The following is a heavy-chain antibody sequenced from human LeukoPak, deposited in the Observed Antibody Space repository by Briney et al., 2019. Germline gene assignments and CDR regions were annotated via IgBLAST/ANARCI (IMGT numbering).Heavy chain of an antibody. CDR2: IYHSGST. CDR1: GGSISSSNW. CDR3: ARDTVPAALYYYYGMDV. Sequence: PSETLSLTCAVPGGSISSSNWWSWVRQPPGKGLEWIGEIYHSGSTNYNPSLKSRVTISVDKSKNQFSLKLSSVTAADTAVYYCARDTVPAALYYYYGMDVWGKGTTVTVSS. V-gene: IGHV4-4*02. J-gene: IGHJ6*04. D-gene: IGHD2-2*01.